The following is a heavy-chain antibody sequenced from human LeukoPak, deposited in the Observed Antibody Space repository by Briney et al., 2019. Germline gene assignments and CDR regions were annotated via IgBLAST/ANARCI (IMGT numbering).Heavy chain of an antibody. CDR3: ARVAAGYSVNYFDY. J-gene: IGHJ4*02. CDR1: GFTFSAYN. D-gene: IGHD4-23*01. V-gene: IGHV3-48*02. CDR2: ISTGSSTT. Sequence: GGSLRLPCATSGFTFSAYNMNWVRQAPGKGLEWVSYISTGSSTTYYADSVKGRFTISRDNVENSLYLQMNSLRDEDTAVYYCARVAAGYSVNYFDYWGQGTLVTVSS.